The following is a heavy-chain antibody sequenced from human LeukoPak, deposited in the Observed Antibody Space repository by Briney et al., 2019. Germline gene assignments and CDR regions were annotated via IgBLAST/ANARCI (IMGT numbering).Heavy chain of an antibody. D-gene: IGHD2-8*02. V-gene: IGHV3-43D*03. CDR3: AKDFTGYLSGAPGY. CDR1: GFTFDDYA. Sequence: GGSLRLSCAASGFTFDDYAMHWVRQAPGKGLEWVSLISWDGGSTYYADSVKGRFTISRDNSKNSLYLQMNSLRAEDTALYYCAKDFTGYLSGAPGYWGQGTLVTVSS. J-gene: IGHJ4*02. CDR2: ISWDGGST.